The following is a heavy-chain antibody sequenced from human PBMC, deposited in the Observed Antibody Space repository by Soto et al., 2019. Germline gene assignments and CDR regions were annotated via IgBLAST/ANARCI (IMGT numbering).Heavy chain of an antibody. V-gene: IGHV4-31*03. J-gene: IGHJ4*02. CDR3: ARFSDITGNFDY. D-gene: IGHD1-20*01. CDR2: IYYSGST. Sequence: SSETLSLTCTVSGGSISSGGYYWSWIRQHPGKGLEWIGYIYYSGSTYYNPSLKSRVTISVDTSKNQFSLKLSSVTAADTAVYYCARFSDITGNFDYWGQGTLVTVSS. CDR1: GGSISSGGYY.